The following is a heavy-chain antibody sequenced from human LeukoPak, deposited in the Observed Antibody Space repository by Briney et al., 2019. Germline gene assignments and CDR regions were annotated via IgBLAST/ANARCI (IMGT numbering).Heavy chain of an antibody. CDR3: ARHKEVGDYYYFDY. V-gene: IGHV1-46*01. CDR1: GYIFTSYY. CDR2: INPSGGST. D-gene: IGHD2/OR15-2a*01. J-gene: IGHJ4*02. Sequence: GASVKVSCKASGYIFTSYYMHWVRQAPGQGLEWMGIINPSGGSTSYTQKIQGRVTMTRDTSTTTVYMELSSLRSQDTAVYYCARHKEVGDYYYFDYWGQGTLVTVSS.